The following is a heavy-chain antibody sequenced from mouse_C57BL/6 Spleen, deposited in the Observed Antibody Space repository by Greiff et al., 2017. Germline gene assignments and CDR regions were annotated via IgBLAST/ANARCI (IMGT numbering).Heavy chain of an antibody. D-gene: IGHD1-1*01. Sequence: QVQLKESGAELVRPGASVKLSCKASGYTFPDYYINWVKQRPGQGLEWIARIYPGSGNTYYNEKFKGKATLTAEKSSSTAYMQLSSLTSEDSAVYFCARTTVVAPYYFPSRGQCATLTFFS. CDR3: ARTTVVAPYYFPS. CDR1: GYTFPDYY. V-gene: IGHV1-76*01. J-gene: IGHJ2*01. CDR2: IYPGSGNT.